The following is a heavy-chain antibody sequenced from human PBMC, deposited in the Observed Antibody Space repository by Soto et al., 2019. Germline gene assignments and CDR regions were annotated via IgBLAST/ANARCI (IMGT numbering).Heavy chain of an antibody. D-gene: IGHD6-13*01. CDR1: GYTFTSYG. V-gene: IGHV1-18*01. J-gene: IGHJ5*02. CDR2: ISAYNGNT. CDR3: ARAPRSSLYAP. Sequence: QVQLVQSGAEVKKPGASVKVSCKASGYTFTSYGISWVRQAPGQGLEWMGWISAYNGNTNYAQKLQGRVNMTTGTSTSTAYMELRSLGSDDTAVYFCARAPRSSLYAPWGQGTLVTVSS.